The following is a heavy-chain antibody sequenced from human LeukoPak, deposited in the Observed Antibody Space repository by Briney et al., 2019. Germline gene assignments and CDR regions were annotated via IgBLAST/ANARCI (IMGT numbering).Heavy chain of an antibody. CDR1: GFTFSSYS. CDR2: ISSSSSYI. CDR3: VRASGYYYRDFDY. J-gene: IGHJ4*02. D-gene: IGHD3-22*01. Sequence: GGSLRLSCAASGFTFSSYSMNWVRQAPGKGLEWVSSISSSSSYIYYADSVKGRFTISRDNAKNSLYLQMNSLRAEDTAVYYCVRASGYYYRDFDYWGQGTLVTVSS. V-gene: IGHV3-21*01.